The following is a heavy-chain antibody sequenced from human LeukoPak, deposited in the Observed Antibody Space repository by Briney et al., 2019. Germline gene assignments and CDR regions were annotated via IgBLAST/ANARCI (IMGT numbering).Heavy chain of an antibody. V-gene: IGHV1-2*02. Sequence: ASVNVSCKASGNTFTGYYMHWVRRAPGQGLEWMGWINPNSGGTNYAQKFQGRVTMTRDTSISSAYMELSRLRSDDTAVYYCARRPQYCRGGACYDWGQGTLVTVSS. CDR1: GNTFTGYY. CDR2: INPNSGGT. CDR3: ARRPQYCRGGACYD. D-gene: IGHD2-15*01. J-gene: IGHJ4*02.